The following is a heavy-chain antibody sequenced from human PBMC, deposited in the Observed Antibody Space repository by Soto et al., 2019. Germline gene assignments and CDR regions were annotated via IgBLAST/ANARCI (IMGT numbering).Heavy chain of an antibody. J-gene: IGHJ3*02. CDR2: IYYSGST. Sequence: SETLSLTCTVSGGSISSYYWSWIRQPPGKGLEWIGYIYYSGSTYYNPSLKSRVTISVDTSKNQFSLKLSSVTAADTAVYYCARGPRYYDFWSGSDARRDAFDIWGQGTMVTVSS. D-gene: IGHD3-3*01. CDR3: ARGPRYYDFWSGSDARRDAFDI. CDR1: GGSISSYY. V-gene: IGHV4-59*08.